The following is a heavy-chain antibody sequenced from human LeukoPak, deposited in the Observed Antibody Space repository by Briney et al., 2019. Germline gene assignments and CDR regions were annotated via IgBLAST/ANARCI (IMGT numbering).Heavy chain of an antibody. CDR2: IYYSGST. Sequence: SETLSLTCTVSGGSISSSSYYWGWIRQPPGKGLEWIGSIYYSGSTNYNPSLKSRVTISVDTSKNQFSLKLSSVTAADTAVYYCARGFRNYDYWGQGTLVTVSS. J-gene: IGHJ4*02. V-gene: IGHV4-39*07. CDR3: ARGFRNYDY. CDR1: GGSISSSSYY.